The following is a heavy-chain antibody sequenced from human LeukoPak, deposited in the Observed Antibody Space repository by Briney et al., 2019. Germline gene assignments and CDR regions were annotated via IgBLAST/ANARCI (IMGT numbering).Heavy chain of an antibody. D-gene: IGHD6-13*01. Sequence: SKTLSLTCTVSGGSISSYYWSWIRQPPGKGLEWIEYIYYSGSTNYNPSLKSRVTISVDTSKNQFSLKLSSVTAADTAVYYCARQYSSSWYRWFDPWGRGTLVTVSS. CDR2: IYYSGST. CDR1: GGSISSYY. J-gene: IGHJ5*02. CDR3: ARQYSSSWYRWFDP. V-gene: IGHV4-59*08.